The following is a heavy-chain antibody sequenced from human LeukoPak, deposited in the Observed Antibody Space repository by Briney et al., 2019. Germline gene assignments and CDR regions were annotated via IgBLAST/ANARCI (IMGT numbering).Heavy chain of an antibody. V-gene: IGHV3-73*01. Sequence: GGSLRLSCAASGFSLSDATMHWVRQASGKGLEWVGHIRSRTDSSAATYTASLKGKFIISRDDSKNTAFLQMNSLQTEDTAVYYCVVDGRGWTGFDYWGQGTLVTVSS. CDR1: GFSLSDAT. D-gene: IGHD6-19*01. CDR2: IRSRTDSSAA. CDR3: VVDGRGWTGFDY. J-gene: IGHJ4*02.